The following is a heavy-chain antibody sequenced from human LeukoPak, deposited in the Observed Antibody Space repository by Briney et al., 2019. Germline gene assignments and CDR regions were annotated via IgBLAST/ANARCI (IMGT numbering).Heavy chain of an antibody. CDR2: ISAYNGNT. CDR1: GYTFTSYG. J-gene: IGHJ3*02. CDR3: ARFITYYYDSSGYWAFDI. Sequence: ASVKVSSKASGYTFTSYGISWVRQAPGQGLEWMGWISAYNGNTNYAQKLQGRVTMTTDTSTSTAYMELRSLRSDDTAVYYCARFITYYYDSSGYWAFDIWGQGTMVTVSS. V-gene: IGHV1-18*01. D-gene: IGHD3-22*01.